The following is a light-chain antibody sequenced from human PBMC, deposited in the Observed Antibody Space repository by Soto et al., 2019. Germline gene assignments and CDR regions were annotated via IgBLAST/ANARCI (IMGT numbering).Light chain of an antibody. CDR2: AAS. CDR1: QTISSW. J-gene: IGKJ4*01. V-gene: IGKV1-5*01. CDR3: QQYNTFLT. Sequence: DIQMTQSPSTLSGSVGDRVTITCRASQTISSWLAWYQQKPGKAPKLLMYAASSLQSGVPSRFSGSGSGTDFTLTISSMQPDDSATYYCQQYNTFLTFGGGTKVDIK.